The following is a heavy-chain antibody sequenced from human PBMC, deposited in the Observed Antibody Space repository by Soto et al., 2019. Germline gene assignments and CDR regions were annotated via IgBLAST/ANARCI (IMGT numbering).Heavy chain of an antibody. V-gene: IGHV4-59*01. CDR2: IYDSGST. D-gene: IGHD1-20*01. Sequence: SETLSLTCTVSGVSISRYYWSWIRQPPGKGLEWIGYIYDSGSTNYNPSLKSRVTISLGTSKKQFSLMLSSVTAADTAVYYCARETRYPQYYFDYWGQGTLVTVSS. CDR3: ARETRYPQYYFDY. CDR1: GVSISRYY. J-gene: IGHJ4*02.